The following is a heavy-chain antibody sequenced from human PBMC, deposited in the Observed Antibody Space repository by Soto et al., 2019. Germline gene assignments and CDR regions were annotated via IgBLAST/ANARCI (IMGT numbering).Heavy chain of an antibody. J-gene: IGHJ4*02. V-gene: IGHV3-30*04. Sequence: GGSLRLSCAASGFTFSSYAMHWVRQAPGKGLEWVAVISYDGSNKYYADSVKGRFTISRDNSKNTLYLQMNSLRAEDTAVYYCARDKGLRLIRAFDYWGQGTLVTASS. D-gene: IGHD2-15*01. CDR1: GFTFSSYA. CDR3: ARDKGLRLIRAFDY. CDR2: ISYDGSNK.